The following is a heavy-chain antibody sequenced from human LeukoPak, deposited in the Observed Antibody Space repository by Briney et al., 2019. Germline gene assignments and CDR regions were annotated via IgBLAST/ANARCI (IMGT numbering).Heavy chain of an antibody. Sequence: ASVKVSCKASGGTFSSYAISWVRQAPGQGLEWMGWINPNSGGTNYAQKFQGRVTMTRDTSISTAYMELSRLRSDDTAVYYCARGPIVVVPAAGNFDYWGQGTLVTVSS. CDR3: ARGPIVVVPAAGNFDY. J-gene: IGHJ4*02. CDR1: GGTFSSYA. V-gene: IGHV1-2*02. CDR2: INPNSGGT. D-gene: IGHD2-2*01.